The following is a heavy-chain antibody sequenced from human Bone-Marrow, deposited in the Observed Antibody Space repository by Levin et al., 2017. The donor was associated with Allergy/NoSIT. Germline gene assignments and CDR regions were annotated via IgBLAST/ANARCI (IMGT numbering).Heavy chain of an antibody. CDR2: ISYDGSNK. V-gene: IGHV3-30*18. Sequence: PGGSLRLSCAASGFTFSSYGMHWVRQAPGKGLEWVALISYDGSNKYYVEYVKGRFTISRDNSKNTLFLQMNSLRAEDTAVYYCAKETNYGGDLFVDYWGQGTLVTVSS. CDR1: GFTFSSYG. D-gene: IGHD2-8*01. CDR3: AKETNYGGDLFVDY. J-gene: IGHJ4*02.